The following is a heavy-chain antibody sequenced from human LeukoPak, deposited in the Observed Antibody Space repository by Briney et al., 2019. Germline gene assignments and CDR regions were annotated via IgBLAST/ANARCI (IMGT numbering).Heavy chain of an antibody. CDR2: INPNSGGT. CDR3: ARATLPRSDDYAFDY. CDR1: GYTFTCYY. Sequence: GASVTVSCKASGYTFTCYYIHWVRQAPAQGLEWMGWINPNSGGTNYAQKFQGRVTMTRDTSISTAYMELSSLRSDDTAVYYCARATLPRSDDYAFDYWGQGTLVTVSS. D-gene: IGHD4-17*01. J-gene: IGHJ4*02. V-gene: IGHV1-2*02.